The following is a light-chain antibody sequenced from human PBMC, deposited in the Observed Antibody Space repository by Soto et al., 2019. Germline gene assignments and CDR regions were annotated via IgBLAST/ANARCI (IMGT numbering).Light chain of an antibody. CDR3: SSYTNINTRACV. Sequence: QSALTQPASVSGAPGQSVTISCTGTSCDIGSYNRVSWYQQHPGKAPKLIIYEVTDRPSGVSNRFSGSKSGNTASLTISRLQAEDEAEYYCSSYTNINTRACVFGTGTKLTVL. CDR2: EVT. CDR1: SCDIGSYNR. V-gene: IGLV2-14*01. J-gene: IGLJ1*01.